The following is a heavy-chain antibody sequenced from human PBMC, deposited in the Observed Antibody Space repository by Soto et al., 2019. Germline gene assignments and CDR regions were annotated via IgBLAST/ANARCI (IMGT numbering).Heavy chain of an antibody. CDR1: GYIFSDYY. CDR2: INPNSGDR. Sequence: QVQLVQSGVEVKKPGASVKVSCKASGYIFSDYYMHWVRQAPGQGLECMGWINPNSGDRIYAQKFQGRVTVTGDPSISTASMELSRLTSDDTAVYYCVRGRAVAGINDEAFDLWGQGTMVTVSS. CDR3: VRGRAVAGINDEAFDL. J-gene: IGHJ3*01. D-gene: IGHD6-19*01. V-gene: IGHV1-2*02.